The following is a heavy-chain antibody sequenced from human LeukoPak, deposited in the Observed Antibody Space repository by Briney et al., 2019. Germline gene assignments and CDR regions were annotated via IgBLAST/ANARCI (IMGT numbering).Heavy chain of an antibody. V-gene: IGHV3-7*01. Sequence: GGSLRLSCEGSGFTFSNYWMSWVRQAPGKGLEWVANIQQHGSETYYGDSVKGRFTISRDNAKNSLYLQMNSLRAEDTAVYYCARDGVPIVVVTAIHDAFDIWGQGTMVTVSS. CDR3: ARDGVPIVVVTAIHDAFDI. D-gene: IGHD2-21*02. CDR1: GFTFSNYW. J-gene: IGHJ3*02. CDR2: IQQHGSET.